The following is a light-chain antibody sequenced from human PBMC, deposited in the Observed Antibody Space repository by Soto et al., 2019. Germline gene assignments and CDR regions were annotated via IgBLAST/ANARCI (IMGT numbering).Light chain of an antibody. J-gene: IGLJ3*02. CDR3: AAWDDSLSGWV. CDR2: NNN. V-gene: IGLV1-47*02. Sequence: QSVLTQPPSASGTPGQSVTISCSGSSSNIGYNYVFWYQQLPGAAPKPLIYNNNQRPSGVPDRFSGAKSGTSASLSISGLRSEDEADYHCAAWDDSLSGWVFGGGTKLTVL. CDR1: SSNIGYNY.